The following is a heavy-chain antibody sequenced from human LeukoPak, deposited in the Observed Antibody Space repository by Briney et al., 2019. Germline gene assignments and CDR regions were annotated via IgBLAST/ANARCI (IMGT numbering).Heavy chain of an antibody. CDR3: VRVSDQSFQH. D-gene: IGHD2-2*01. CDR1: GYTFTNFY. CDR2: INPSGGST. V-gene: IGHV1-46*01. Sequence: GASVKVSCKASGYTFTNFYIHWMRQAPGQGLEWMGVINPSGGSTSYAQNFQGRVTMTRDTSTSTVYMELSSLRSEDTAVYYCVRVSDQSFQHWGQGTLVTVSS. J-gene: IGHJ1*01.